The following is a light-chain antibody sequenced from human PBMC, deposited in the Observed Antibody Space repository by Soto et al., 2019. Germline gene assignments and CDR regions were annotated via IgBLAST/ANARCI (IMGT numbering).Light chain of an antibody. Sequence: QSVLTQPASVSGSPGQSITISCTGTSSDVGGYNYVSWYQQHPDKAPKLMIYEVSNRPSGVSNRFSGSKSGNTASLTISGLQAEDEADYYCSSSTSNSAYGFGTGTKLTVL. J-gene: IGLJ1*01. CDR1: SSDVGGYNY. CDR2: EVS. CDR3: SSSTSNSAYG. V-gene: IGLV2-14*01.